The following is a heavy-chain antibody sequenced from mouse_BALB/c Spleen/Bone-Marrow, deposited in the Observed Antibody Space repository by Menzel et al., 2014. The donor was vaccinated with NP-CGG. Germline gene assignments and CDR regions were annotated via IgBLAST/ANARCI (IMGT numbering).Heavy chain of an antibody. J-gene: IGHJ3*01. CDR1: GYTFTSYW. CDR2: IYPGSGST. V-gene: IGHV1S22*01. Sequence: LQQSGSEVVRPGASVKLSCKASGYTFTSYWMHWVKQRHGQGLEWIGNIYPGSGSTNYDEKFKSKGTLTVDTSSSTAYMHLSSLTSEDSAVYYCTVRRFAYWGQGTLVTVSA. CDR3: TVRRFAY. D-gene: IGHD2-14*01.